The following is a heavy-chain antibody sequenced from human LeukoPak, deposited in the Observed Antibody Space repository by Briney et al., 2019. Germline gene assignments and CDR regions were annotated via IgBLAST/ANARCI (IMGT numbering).Heavy chain of an antibody. CDR1: DGSISSSSYY. J-gene: IGHJ4*02. D-gene: IGHD3-22*01. CDR2: IYYSGST. CDR3: ARSRGYYDSSGYFDY. Sequence: PSETLSLTCTVSDGSISSSSYYWGWIRQPPGKGLEWIGNIYYSGSTYYNPSLKSRVTISVDTSKNQFSLKLSSVTAADTAVYYCARSRGYYDSSGYFDYWGQGTLVTVSS. V-gene: IGHV4-39*07.